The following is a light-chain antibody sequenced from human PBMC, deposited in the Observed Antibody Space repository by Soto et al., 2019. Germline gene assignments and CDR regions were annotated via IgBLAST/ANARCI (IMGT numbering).Light chain of an antibody. CDR2: DAS. CDR3: QQFNSYPLT. Sequence: AIQLTQSPSSLSASVGDRVTITCRASQGISSALAWYQQKPWKAPKLLIYDASSLESGVPSRFSGSGSGTDFSLTISSLQPEDFATYYCQQFNSYPLTFGQGTKVEIK. V-gene: IGKV1-13*02. CDR1: QGISSA. J-gene: IGKJ1*01.